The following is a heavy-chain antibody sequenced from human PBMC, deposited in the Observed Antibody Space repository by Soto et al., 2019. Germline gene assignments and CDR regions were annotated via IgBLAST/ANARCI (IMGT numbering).Heavy chain of an antibody. D-gene: IGHD2-15*01. Sequence: GASVKVSCKASGYTFSNYDINWVRQAAGQGLEWMGWMNPNSGNTGYAQKFQGRVTMTTDNSTSTAYMELSSLRSGDTAVYYCAREVVVAATMAFDIWGQGTMVTVSS. CDR3: AREVVVAATMAFDI. CDR1: GYTFSNYD. CDR2: MNPNSGNT. V-gene: IGHV1-8*01. J-gene: IGHJ3*02.